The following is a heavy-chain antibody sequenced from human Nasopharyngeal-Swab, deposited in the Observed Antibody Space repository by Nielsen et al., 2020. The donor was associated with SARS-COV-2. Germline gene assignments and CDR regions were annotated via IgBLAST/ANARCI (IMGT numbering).Heavy chain of an antibody. D-gene: IGHD6-13*01. CDR2: ISYDGSNK. CDR3: ARVDSSSWYGVDY. V-gene: IGHV3-30-3*01. J-gene: IGHJ4*02. Sequence: GGSLRLSCAASGFTFSSYAMHWVRQAPGKGLEWVAVISYDGSNKYYADSVKGRSTISRDNSKNTLYLQMNSLRAEDTAVYYCARVDSSSWYGVDYWGQGTLVTVSS. CDR1: GFTFSSYA.